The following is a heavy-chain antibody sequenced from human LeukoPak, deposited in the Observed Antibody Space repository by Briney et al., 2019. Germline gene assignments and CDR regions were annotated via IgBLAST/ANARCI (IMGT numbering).Heavy chain of an antibody. CDR2: IYSGGST. J-gene: IGHJ6*04. CDR1: EFSVGSNY. V-gene: IGHV3-66*01. CDR3: AKWRSVLTPPDV. Sequence: GGSLRLSCAASEFSVGSNYMTWVRQAPGKGLEWVSLIYSGGSTYYADSVKGRFTISRDNSKNTLYLQMNSLRAEDTAVYYCAKWRSVLTPPDVWGKGTTVTISS. D-gene: IGHD2-8*01.